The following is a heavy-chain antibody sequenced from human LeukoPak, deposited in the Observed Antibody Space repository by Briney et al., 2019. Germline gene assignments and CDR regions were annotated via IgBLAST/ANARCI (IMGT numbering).Heavy chain of an antibody. D-gene: IGHD5-12*01. J-gene: IGHJ3*02. CDR1: GYTFSDYY. Sequence: ASVKVSCKASGYTFSDYYLHWVRQAPGHGLEWMGWINPHSGGTHYAQKFQGRVTMTRDTSISTAYMELSSLRSDDTAVYFCARGIVATIGGAFDIWGQGTMVTVSS. CDR2: INPHSGGT. V-gene: IGHV1-2*02. CDR3: ARGIVATIGGAFDI.